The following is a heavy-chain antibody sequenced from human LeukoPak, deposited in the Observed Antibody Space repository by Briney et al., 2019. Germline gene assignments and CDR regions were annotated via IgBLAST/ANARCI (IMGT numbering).Heavy chain of an antibody. CDR3: ARDNGVVAGNWFDP. CDR1: GFTFSSYA. D-gene: IGHD3-22*01. Sequence: GGSLRLSCAASGFTFSSYAMHWVRQAPGKGLEWVAVISYDGSNKYYADSVKGRFTISRDNSKNTLYLQMNSLRAEDTAVYYCARDNGVVAGNWFDPWGQGTLVTVSS. V-gene: IGHV3-30-3*01. J-gene: IGHJ5*02. CDR2: ISYDGSNK.